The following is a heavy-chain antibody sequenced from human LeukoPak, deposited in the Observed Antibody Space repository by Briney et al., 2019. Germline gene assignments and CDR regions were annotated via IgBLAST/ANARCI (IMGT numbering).Heavy chain of an antibody. CDR3: ARESDSSGWGVNWFDP. Sequence: GASVKVSCKASGYTFTGYYMHWVRQAPGQGLEWMGWINPNSGGTNYAQKLQGRVTMTTDTSTSTAYMELRSLRSDDTAVYYCARESDSSGWGVNWFDPWGQGTLVTVSS. V-gene: IGHV1-2*02. CDR1: GYTFTGYY. D-gene: IGHD6-19*01. J-gene: IGHJ5*02. CDR2: INPNSGGT.